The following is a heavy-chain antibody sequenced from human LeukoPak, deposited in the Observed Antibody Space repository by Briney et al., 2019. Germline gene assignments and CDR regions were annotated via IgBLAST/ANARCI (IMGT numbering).Heavy chain of an antibody. CDR1: GFTFSSYS. CDR2: ISSSSSYI. V-gene: IGHV3-21*01. Sequence: GGSLRLSCAASGFTFSSYSMNWVRQAPGKGLEWVSSISSSSSYIYYADSVKGRFTISRDNAKNSLYLQMSSLRAEDTALYYCASQRIAARGGSYDMWGQGTMVTVSS. J-gene: IGHJ3*02. CDR3: ASQRIAARGGSYDM. D-gene: IGHD6-6*01.